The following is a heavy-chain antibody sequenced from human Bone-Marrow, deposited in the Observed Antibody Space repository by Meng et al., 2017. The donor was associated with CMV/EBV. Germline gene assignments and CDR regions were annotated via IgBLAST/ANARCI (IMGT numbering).Heavy chain of an antibody. CDR1: GFTFSSYG. V-gene: IGHV3-30*02. D-gene: IGHD1-26*01. CDR2: IRYDGKNT. Sequence: GESLKISCAASGFTFSSYGMHWVRQAPGKGLEWVAFIRYDGKNTNYADSVKGRFTISRDNSRNTLYLQMSSLRAEDTAVYYCAKRRDTWELHYWGQGTLVPVSS. CDR3: AKRRDTWELHY. J-gene: IGHJ4*02.